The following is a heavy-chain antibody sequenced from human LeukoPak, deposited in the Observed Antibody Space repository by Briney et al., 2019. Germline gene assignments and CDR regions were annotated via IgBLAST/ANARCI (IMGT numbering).Heavy chain of an antibody. D-gene: IGHD3-10*01. Sequence: GGTLRLSCAASGFIFSSYGVSWVRQAPGKGLEWVSAISGSGGSTYYADSVKGRFTISRDNSKNTLYLQMNSLRADDTAVYYCAKEGERVRLYDYFDYWGQGTLVTVSS. CDR1: GFIFSSYG. J-gene: IGHJ4*02. CDR2: ISGSGGST. CDR3: AKEGERVRLYDYFDY. V-gene: IGHV3-23*01.